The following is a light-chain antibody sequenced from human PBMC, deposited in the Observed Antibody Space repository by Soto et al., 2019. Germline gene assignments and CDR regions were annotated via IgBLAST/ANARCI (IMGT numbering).Light chain of an antibody. CDR1: QIIGKH. V-gene: IGKV1-39*01. Sequence: DIQMTQSPSFLSASVGYRFTITCRASQIIGKHLNWYQQKPGKAPKFLIYGASTLQSGVPSRFTGSGSGTDFTLTVNSLQAEDFATYYCQQSYTSPTTFGQGTRREIK. CDR2: GAS. CDR3: QQSYTSPTT. J-gene: IGKJ5*01.